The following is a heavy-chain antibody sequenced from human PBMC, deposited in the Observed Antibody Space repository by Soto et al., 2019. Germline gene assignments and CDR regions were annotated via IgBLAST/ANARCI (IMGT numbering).Heavy chain of an antibody. V-gene: IGHV3-33*01. Sequence: QVQLVESGGGVVQPGRSLRLSCAASGFTFSSYGMHWVRQAPGKGLEWVAVIWYDGSNKYYADSVKGRFTISRDSSKNTLYLQMNGLRAEDTAVYYCARAQDIVVVEDNWFDPWGQGTLVTVSS. CDR2: IWYDGSNK. CDR1: GFTFSSYG. D-gene: IGHD2-15*01. CDR3: ARAQDIVVVEDNWFDP. J-gene: IGHJ5*02.